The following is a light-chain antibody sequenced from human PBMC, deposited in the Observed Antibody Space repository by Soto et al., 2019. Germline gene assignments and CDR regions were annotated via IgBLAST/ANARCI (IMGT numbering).Light chain of an antibody. CDR1: NIGSYS. CDR2: DES. CDR3: QVWHSNADHNYV. J-gene: IGLJ1*01. V-gene: IGLV3-21*02. Sequence: SYELTQPPSVSVAPGQTARITCGGNNIGSYSVHWYQQKPGQAPALVVYDESDRPSGTPERFSGPKSGNTATLTISRAEVDDEADYYCQVWHSNADHNYVFGAGTKVTVL.